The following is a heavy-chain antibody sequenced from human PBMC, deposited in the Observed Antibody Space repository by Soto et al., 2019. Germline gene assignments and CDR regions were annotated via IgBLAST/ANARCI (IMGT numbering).Heavy chain of an antibody. D-gene: IGHD3-10*01. V-gene: IGHV3-30*18. CDR1: GFTFSSYG. Sequence: GGSLRLSCAASGFTFSSYGMHWVRQAPGKGLEWVALISYDGSNKYYADSVKGRFTISRDNSKDTVYLQMNSLRAEDAALYYCAKVGTGSHYNDFFYYYYMDVWGKGTTVTVSS. CDR2: ISYDGSNK. J-gene: IGHJ6*03. CDR3: AKVGTGSHYNDFFYYYYMDV.